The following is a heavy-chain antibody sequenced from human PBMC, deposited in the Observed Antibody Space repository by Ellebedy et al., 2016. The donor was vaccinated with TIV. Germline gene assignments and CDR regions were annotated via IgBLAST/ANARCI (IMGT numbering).Heavy chain of an antibody. CDR1: GFSFRSYW. Sequence: GGSLRLSCAASGFSFRSYWMTWVRQAPGRGLEWVANINQDGSKGYYVDSVKGRFTISRDNAKNSLYLEMNSLRAEDTAVYYCATDGSYGDYLSPAHAFEIWGQGTVVAVSS. J-gene: IGHJ3*02. V-gene: IGHV3-7*01. CDR3: ATDGSYGDYLSPAHAFEI. CDR2: INQDGSKG. D-gene: IGHD4-17*01.